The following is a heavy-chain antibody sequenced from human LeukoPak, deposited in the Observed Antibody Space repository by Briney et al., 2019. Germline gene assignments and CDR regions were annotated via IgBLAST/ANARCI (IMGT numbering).Heavy chain of an antibody. V-gene: IGHV3-23*01. CDR3: ARGSYGMDV. CDR1: GFTFSSYA. J-gene: IGHJ6*02. Sequence: GGSLRLSCAASGFTFSSYAMSWVRQAPGKGLEWVSAISGSGGSTYYADSVKGRFTIPRDNSKNTLHLQMNGLRAEDTAVYYCARGSYGMDVWGQGTTVTVSS. CDR2: ISGSGGST.